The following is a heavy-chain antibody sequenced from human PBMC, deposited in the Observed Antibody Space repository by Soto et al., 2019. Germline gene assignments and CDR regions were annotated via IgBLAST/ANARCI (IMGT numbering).Heavy chain of an antibody. Sequence: GGSLRLSCAASGFTFSSYSMNWVRQAPGKGLEWVSSISSSSSYIYYADSVKGRFTISRDNAKNSLYLQMNSLRAEDTAVYYCARPRDYYYYMDVWGKGTTVTVSS. CDR3: ARPRDYYYYMDV. J-gene: IGHJ6*03. CDR1: GFTFSSYS. CDR2: ISSSSSYI. V-gene: IGHV3-21*01.